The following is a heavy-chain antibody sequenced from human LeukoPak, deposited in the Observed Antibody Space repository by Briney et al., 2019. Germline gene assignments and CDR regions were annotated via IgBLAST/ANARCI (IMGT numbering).Heavy chain of an antibody. CDR3: ARIKDYYYMDV. CDR2: MNPNSGNT. CDR1: GYTFTSYD. J-gene: IGHJ6*03. V-gene: IGHV1-8*03. Sequence: GASVKVSCKASGYTFTSYDINWVRQDTGQRLVWTGWMNPNSGNTGYAQKFQGRVTITRNTSISTAYMELSSLRSEDTAVYYCARIKDYYYMDVWGKGTTVTVSS.